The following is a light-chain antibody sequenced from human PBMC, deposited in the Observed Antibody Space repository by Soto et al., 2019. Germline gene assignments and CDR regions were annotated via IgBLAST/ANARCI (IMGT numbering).Light chain of an antibody. J-gene: IGLJ2*01. CDR2: GAS. CDR3: QQYNSWPLT. CDR1: SSNIGAGYD. V-gene: IGLV1-40*01. Sequence: QSVLTQPPSVSGAPGQGVSISCSGTSSNIGAGYDVHWYQHLPGTAPKLLIYGASTRATDIPGKFSGSGSGTDFSLTISSLQSEDFALYYCQQYNSWPLTFGGGTK.